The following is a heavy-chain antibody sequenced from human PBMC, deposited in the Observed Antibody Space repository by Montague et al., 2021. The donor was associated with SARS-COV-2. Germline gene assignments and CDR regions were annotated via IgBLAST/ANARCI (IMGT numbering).Heavy chain of an antibody. CDR2: LFHIDTA. Sequence: SETLSLTCTVSDGSVISTYPHWHWVRQSPGRGLEWIGGYLFHIDTADYKASLRSRVTISVDTSKNQFSLKLTSVTAADTAVYYCTRGIDSYKTGYWGQGIQVTVSS. J-gene: IGHJ4*02. D-gene: IGHD6-13*01. V-gene: IGHV4-61*01. CDR3: TRGIDSYKTGY. CDR1: DGSVISTYPH.